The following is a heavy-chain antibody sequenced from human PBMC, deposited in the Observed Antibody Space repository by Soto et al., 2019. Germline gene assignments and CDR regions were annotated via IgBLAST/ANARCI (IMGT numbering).Heavy chain of an antibody. J-gene: IGHJ4*02. Sequence: SVKVSCKASGFTFTSSSVQWVRQARGQRLEWIGWIVVGSGNTNYAQQFQERVTITRDMSTSTAYMELSSLRSEDTAVYYWAARAPMVATTDYDFDYWGEATLVTVS. CDR3: AARAPMVATTDYDFDY. V-gene: IGHV1-58*01. CDR1: GFTFTSSS. CDR2: IVVGSGNT. D-gene: IGHD5-12*01.